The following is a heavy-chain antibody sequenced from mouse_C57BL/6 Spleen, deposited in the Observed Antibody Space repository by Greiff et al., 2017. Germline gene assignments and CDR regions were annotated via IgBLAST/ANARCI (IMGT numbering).Heavy chain of an antibody. Sequence: VQLQQPGAELVKPGASVKMSCKASGYTFTSYWITWVKQRPGQGLEWIGDIYPGSGSTNYNEKFKSKATLTVDKSSSTAYMQLSSLTSEDSAVYYCARRYYGSSWDYFDYWGQGATLTVSS. J-gene: IGHJ2*01. CDR2: IYPGSGST. CDR3: ARRYYGSSWDYFDY. CDR1: GYTFTSYW. V-gene: IGHV1-55*01. D-gene: IGHD1-1*01.